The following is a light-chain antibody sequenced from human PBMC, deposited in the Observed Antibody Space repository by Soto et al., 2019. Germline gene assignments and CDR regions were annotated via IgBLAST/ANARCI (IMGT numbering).Light chain of an antibody. CDR2: GAF. CDR3: HQYGTSPYT. CDR1: QSVGSN. J-gene: IGKJ2*01. V-gene: IGKV3-15*01. Sequence: EVLMTQSPATLSVSPGERATLSCTASQSVGSNLAWYQQIPGQAPRLLIYGAFIRATGIPARFSGSGSGTEFTLTISSLQSEDFAVYFCHQYGTSPYTFAQGTKLDIK.